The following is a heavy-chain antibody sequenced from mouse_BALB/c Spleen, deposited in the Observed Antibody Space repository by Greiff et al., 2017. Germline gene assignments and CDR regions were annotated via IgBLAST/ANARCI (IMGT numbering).Heavy chain of an antibody. CDR3: ARGNYYGSNYAMDY. CDR1: GFTFSSYG. Sequence: EVMLVESGGGLVQPGGSLKLSCAASGFTFSSYGMSWVRQTPDKRLELVATINSNGGSTYYPDSVKGRFTISRDNARNILYLQMSSLRSEDTAMYYCARGNYYGSNYAMDYWGQGTSVTVSS. CDR2: INSNGGST. V-gene: IGHV5-6-3*01. J-gene: IGHJ4*01. D-gene: IGHD1-1*01.